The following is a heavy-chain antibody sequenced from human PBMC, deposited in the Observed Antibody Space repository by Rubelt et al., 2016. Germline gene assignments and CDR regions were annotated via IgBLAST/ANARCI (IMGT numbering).Heavy chain of an antibody. CDR2: IYYSGSA. V-gene: IGHV4-61*01. Sequence: QVQLQESGPGLVKPSETLSLSCTVSGGSVSSGTYYWSWIRQPPGKGLEWIGYIYYSGSANYNPSLKSRVTISVDTSKNQFSLRLTSGTAADTAVYYCARQGGWELPGVRDYWGRGALVTVSS. J-gene: IGHJ4*02. CDR1: GGSVSSGTYY. CDR3: ARQGGWELPGVRDY. D-gene: IGHD1-26*01.